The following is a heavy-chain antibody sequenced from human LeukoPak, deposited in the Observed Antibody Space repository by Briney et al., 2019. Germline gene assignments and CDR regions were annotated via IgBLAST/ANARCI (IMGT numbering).Heavy chain of an antibody. CDR1: GFSLSIYD. J-gene: IGHJ5*02. D-gene: IGHD2-15*01. CDR2: TGLSSSYI. CDR3: ARERSYCSGATCSLDL. V-gene: IGHV3-21*01. Sequence: GGSLRLSCAASGFSLSIYDMVWVRQAPGKGLEWIASTGLSSSYIGYADSVKGRFTISRDNGENSVYLQMNSLRAEDTAVYFCARERSYCSGATCSLDLWGQGTLATVSS.